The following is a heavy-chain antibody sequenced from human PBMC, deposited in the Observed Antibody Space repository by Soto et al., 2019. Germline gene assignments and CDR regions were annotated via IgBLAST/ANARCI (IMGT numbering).Heavy chain of an antibody. J-gene: IGHJ3*02. CDR2: INPSGGST. D-gene: IGHD1-26*01. Sequence: QVQLVQSGAEVKKPGASVKVSCKASGYTFTSYYMHWVRQAPGQGLEWMGIINPSGGSTSYAQKCQGRVTMTRDTSTSTVYMELSSLRSEDTAVYYCAFSGGGHAFDIWGQGTMVTVSS. CDR1: GYTFTSYY. V-gene: IGHV1-46*01. CDR3: AFSGGGHAFDI.